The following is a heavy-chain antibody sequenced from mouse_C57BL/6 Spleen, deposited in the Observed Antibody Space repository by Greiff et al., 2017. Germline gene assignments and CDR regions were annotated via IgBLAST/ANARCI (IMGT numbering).Heavy chain of an antibody. J-gene: IGHJ3*01. CDR1: GFTFSDYG. D-gene: IGHD1-1*01. V-gene: IGHV5-17*01. Sequence: EVKLVESGGGLVKPGGSLKLSCAASGFTFSDYGMHWVRQAPEKGLEWVAYISSGSSTIYYADTVKGRFTFSRDNAKNTLFLQMTSLRSEDTAMYYCARPDYDSSSAWFACWGQGTLVTVSA. CDR3: ARPDYDSSSAWFAC. CDR2: ISSGSSTI.